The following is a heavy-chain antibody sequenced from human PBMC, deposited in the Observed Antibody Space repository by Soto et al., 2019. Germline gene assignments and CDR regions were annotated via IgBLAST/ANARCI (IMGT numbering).Heavy chain of an antibody. CDR3: AGGRIVVVGSRAYYGMDV. CDR2: IISVFDLV. Sequence: QVHLLLQSGAEVKKPGSSVKVSCKASGGTPSNSAISWVRQAPGQGLEWRGGIISVFDLVKYAQNFQGRVTSTADVSTNTAYMELCSLRHEDTAVYYCAGGRIVVVGSRAYYGMDVWGQGTTVTVSS. CDR1: GGTPSNSA. J-gene: IGHJ6*02. V-gene: IGHV1-69*01. D-gene: IGHD3-22*01.